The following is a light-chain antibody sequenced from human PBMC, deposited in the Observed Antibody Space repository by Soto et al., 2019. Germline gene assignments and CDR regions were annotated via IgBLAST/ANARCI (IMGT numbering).Light chain of an antibody. J-gene: IGKJ2*01. CDR2: DAS. CDR1: QSVSSY. CDR3: QQRSSWPRT. V-gene: IGKV3-11*01. Sequence: EIVLTQSPATLSLSPGERATLSCRASQSVSSYLAWYQQKPGQTPRLLIDDASNRATGIPARFSGSGSGTAFTLTISSLAPEDFAVYYCQQRSSWPRTFGQGTKLEIK.